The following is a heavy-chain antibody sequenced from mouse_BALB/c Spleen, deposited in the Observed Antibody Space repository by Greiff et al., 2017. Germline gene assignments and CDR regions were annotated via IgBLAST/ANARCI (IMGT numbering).Heavy chain of an antibody. CDR3: ARWDGNWFAY. CDR1: GFTFSDYY. J-gene: IGHJ3*01. CDR2: ISDGGSYT. V-gene: IGHV5-4*02. Sequence: EVKLMESGGGLVKPGGSLKLSCAASGFTFSDYYMYWVRQTPEKRLEWVATISDGGSYTYYPDSVKGRFTISRDNAKNNLYLQMSSLKSEDTAMYYCARWDGNWFAYWGQGTLVTVSA. D-gene: IGHD2-1*01.